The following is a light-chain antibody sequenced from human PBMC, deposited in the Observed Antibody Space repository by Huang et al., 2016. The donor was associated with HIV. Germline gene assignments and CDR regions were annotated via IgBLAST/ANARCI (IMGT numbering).Light chain of an antibody. CDR2: GAS. CDR1: QSVSSN. CDR3: QQYNNWPKVFT. J-gene: IGKJ3*01. Sequence: EIVMTQSPATLSVSPGERATLSCRASQSVSSNLAWYQRNPGQAPRLLIYGASTRATGIPARFSGSGSGTECTLTISSLQSEDFAVYYCQQYNNWPKVFTFGPGTKVDIK. V-gene: IGKV3-15*01.